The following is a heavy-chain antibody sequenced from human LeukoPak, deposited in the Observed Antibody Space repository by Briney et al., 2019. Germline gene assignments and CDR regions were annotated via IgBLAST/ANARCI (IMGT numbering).Heavy chain of an antibody. CDR2: IIPIFGTA. Sequence: GSSVKVSCKASGGTFSSYAISWVRQAPGQGLEWMGGIIPIFGTANYAQKFQGRVTITADESTSTAYMELSSLRSEDTAAYYCARGLHYDFWSGYWFDYWGQGTLVTVSS. CDR1: GGTFSSYA. J-gene: IGHJ4*02. CDR3: ARGLHYDFWSGYWFDY. V-gene: IGHV1-69*01. D-gene: IGHD3-3*01.